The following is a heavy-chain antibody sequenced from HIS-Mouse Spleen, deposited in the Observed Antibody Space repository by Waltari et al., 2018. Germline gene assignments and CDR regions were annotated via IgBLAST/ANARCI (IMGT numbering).Heavy chain of an antibody. Sequence: QVQLVESGGGVVQPGRSLRRSCAASGFTFISYATTWVRQAPGKGLEWVAVISYDGSNKYYADSVKGRFTISRDNSKNTLYLQMNSLRAEDSAVYYCARDYTVDTAFQHWGQGTLVTVSS. J-gene: IGHJ1*01. CDR3: ARDYTVDTAFQH. CDR1: GFTFISYA. CDR2: ISYDGSNK. D-gene: IGHD5-18*01. V-gene: IGHV3-30-3*01.